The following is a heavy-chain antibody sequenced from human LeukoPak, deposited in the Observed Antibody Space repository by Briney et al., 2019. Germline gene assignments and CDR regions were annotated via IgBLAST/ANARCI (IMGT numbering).Heavy chain of an antibody. CDR2: ISWNSGSI. CDR1: GFTFDDYA. Sequence: GGSLRLSCAASGFTFDDYAMHWVRQAPGKGLEWVSGISWNSGSIGYADSVKGRFTISRDNAKNSLYLQMNSLRAEDTALYYCAKEGYCSGGSCFAIRNVFDYWGQGTLVTVSS. D-gene: IGHD2-15*01. CDR3: AKEGYCSGGSCFAIRNVFDY. V-gene: IGHV3-9*01. J-gene: IGHJ4*02.